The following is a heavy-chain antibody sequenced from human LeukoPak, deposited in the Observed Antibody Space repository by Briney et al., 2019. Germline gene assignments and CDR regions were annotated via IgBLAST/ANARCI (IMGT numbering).Heavy chain of an antibody. J-gene: IGHJ4*02. D-gene: IGHD1-1*01. V-gene: IGHV3-66*01. CDR3: VRDKGNDVGHS. CDR2: IYSDGRT. CDR1: GLTVSSNY. Sequence: GWSLRLSCAASGLTVSSNYMSWVRQAPGKGLEWVSVIYSDGRTYYADSVKGRFTLSRDTSQNMLYLQMNSLRAEDTAVYYCVRDKGNDVGHSWGQGTLVTVSS.